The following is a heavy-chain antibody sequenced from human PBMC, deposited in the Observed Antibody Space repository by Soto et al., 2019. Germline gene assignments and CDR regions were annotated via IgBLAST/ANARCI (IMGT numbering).Heavy chain of an antibody. CDR1: GGSISSGGYY. V-gene: IGHV4-31*03. J-gene: IGHJ6*02. CDR3: ARCPMIVVPTRSGGMDV. Sequence: SETLSLTCTVSGGSISSGGYYWSWIRQHPGKGLEWIGYIYYSGSTYYNPSLKSRVTISVDTSKNQFSLKLSSVTAADTAVYYCARCPMIVVPTRSGGMDVWGQGTTVTVSS. D-gene: IGHD3-22*01. CDR2: IYYSGST.